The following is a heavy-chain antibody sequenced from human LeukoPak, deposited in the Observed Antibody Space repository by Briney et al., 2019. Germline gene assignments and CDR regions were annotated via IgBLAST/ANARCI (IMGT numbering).Heavy chain of an antibody. D-gene: IGHD5-18*01. CDR2: ISGSGGST. V-gene: IGHV3-23*01. Sequence: GGSLRLSCAASGFTFSSYVMSWVRQAPGKGLEWVSAISGSGGSTYCADSVKGRFTISRDNSKNTLNLQMNSLRAEDTAVYYCARQLWLDYWGQGTLVTVSS. J-gene: IGHJ4*02. CDR1: GFTFSSYV. CDR3: ARQLWLDY.